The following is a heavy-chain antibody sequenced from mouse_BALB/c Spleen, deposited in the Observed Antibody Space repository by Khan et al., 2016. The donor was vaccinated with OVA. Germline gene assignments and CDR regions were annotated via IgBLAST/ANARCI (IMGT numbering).Heavy chain of an antibody. D-gene: IGHD2-12*01. CDR2: IWRGGST. Sequence: QVQLKESGPGLVQPSQNLSITCTVSGFSLITYGVHWFRQSPGKGLEWLGVIWRGGSTDYNEAFISRLSISKDNSKSQVFFKMNSRQSDDTAIYYCARSSYRYDFTYWGRGTLVTVSS. CDR1: GFSLITYG. V-gene: IGHV2-4-1*01. J-gene: IGHJ3*01. CDR3: ARSSYRYDFTY.